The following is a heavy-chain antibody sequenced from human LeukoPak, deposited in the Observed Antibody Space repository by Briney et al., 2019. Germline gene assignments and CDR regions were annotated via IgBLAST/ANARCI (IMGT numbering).Heavy chain of an antibody. CDR2: ITTGDGNT. Sequence: GGSLRLSCTASGFTFSSYIMTWVRQAPGKGLKWVSTITTGDGNTYYADSVKGRFTISRDNSKNTLYLQMNSLRAEDTAVYYCARDLIAAAGTLNYYYYGMDVWGQGTTVTVSS. V-gene: IGHV3-23*01. CDR3: ARDLIAAAGTLNYYYYGMDV. CDR1: GFTFSSYI. J-gene: IGHJ6*02. D-gene: IGHD6-13*01.